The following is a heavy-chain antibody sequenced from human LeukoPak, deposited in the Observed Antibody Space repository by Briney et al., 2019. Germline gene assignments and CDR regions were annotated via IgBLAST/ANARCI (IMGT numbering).Heavy chain of an antibody. Sequence: PSQTLSLTCAVSGGSISSSNWWSWVRQPPGKGLEWIGEIYHSGSTNYNPSLKSRVTISVDKSKNQFSLMLSSVTAADTAVYYCARRPVEMAAIREDNWFDPWGQGTLVTVSS. J-gene: IGHJ5*02. V-gene: IGHV4-4*02. D-gene: IGHD5-24*01. CDR1: GGSISSSNW. CDR3: ARRPVEMAAIREDNWFDP. CDR2: IYHSGST.